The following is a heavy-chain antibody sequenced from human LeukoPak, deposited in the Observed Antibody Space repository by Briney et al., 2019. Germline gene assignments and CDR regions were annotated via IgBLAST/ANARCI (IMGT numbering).Heavy chain of an antibody. D-gene: IGHD3-3*01. CDR3: ARGYDFYYYYYYMDV. Sequence: PSETLSLTCTVSGGSISSYYWSWIRQPAGKGLEWIGRIYTSGSITYNPSLKSRVSMSVDASKNQFSLKLSSVTAADTAVYYCARGYDFYYYYYYMDVWGKGTTVTVSS. CDR1: GGSISSYY. J-gene: IGHJ6*03. CDR2: IYTSGSI. V-gene: IGHV4-4*07.